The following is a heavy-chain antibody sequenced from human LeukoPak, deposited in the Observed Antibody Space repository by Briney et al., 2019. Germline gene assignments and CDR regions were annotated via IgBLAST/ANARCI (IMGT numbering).Heavy chain of an antibody. CDR2: ISGSGGST. CDR1: GFTFSSYA. J-gene: IGHJ4*02. CDR3: AKDPKLWFGESPFDY. Sequence: RLSXAASGFTFSSYAMSWVRQAPGKGLEWVSAISGSGGSTYYADSVKGRFTISRDNSKNTLYLQMNSLRAEDTAVYYCAKDPKLWFGESPFDYWGQGTLVTVSS. V-gene: IGHV3-23*01. D-gene: IGHD3-10*01.